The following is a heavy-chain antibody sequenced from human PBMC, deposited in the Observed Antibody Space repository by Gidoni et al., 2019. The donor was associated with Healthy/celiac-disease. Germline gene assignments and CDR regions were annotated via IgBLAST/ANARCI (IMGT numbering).Heavy chain of an antibody. CDR1: GFTFSSYA. Sequence: EVQLVESGGGLVQPGGSLGLSCAASGFTFSSYAMHWVRQAPGKGLEYVSAISSNGGSTYYANSVKGRFTISRDNSKNTLYLQMGSLRAEDMAVYYCARSSGSYLYFDYWGQGTLVTVSS. CDR3: ARSSGSYLYFDY. D-gene: IGHD1-26*01. V-gene: IGHV3-64*01. CDR2: ISSNGGST. J-gene: IGHJ4*02.